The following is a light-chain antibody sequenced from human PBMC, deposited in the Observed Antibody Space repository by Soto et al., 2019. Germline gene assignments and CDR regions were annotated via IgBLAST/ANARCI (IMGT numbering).Light chain of an antibody. CDR3: CSYAPISTVV. CDR2: EDN. J-gene: IGLJ3*02. V-gene: IGLV2-23*01. Sequence: QSALTQPASVSGSPGQSITISCTGTSSDVGSYNLVSWYQQHPGKAPKLMIYEDNKRPSGVSNRFSGSKSGNTASLTISGLQAEDEAHYYCCSYAPISTVVFGGGTMLTVL. CDR1: SSDVGSYNL.